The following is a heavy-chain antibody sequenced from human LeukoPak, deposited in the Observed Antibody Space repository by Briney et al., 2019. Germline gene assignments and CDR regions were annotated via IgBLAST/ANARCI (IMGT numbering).Heavy chain of an antibody. D-gene: IGHD1-26*01. Sequence: GRSLRLSCAASGFTFSSYTMHWVRQAPGKGLEWVAVKSSDGNYYTDSEKGRFTISRDNSKNTLYLQMNSRRPEDTAMYYCASDGGGGGSYPDYWGQGTLVT. CDR2: KSSDGN. CDR3: ASDGGGGGSYPDY. CDR1: GFTFSSYT. J-gene: IGHJ4*02. V-gene: IGHV3-30*04.